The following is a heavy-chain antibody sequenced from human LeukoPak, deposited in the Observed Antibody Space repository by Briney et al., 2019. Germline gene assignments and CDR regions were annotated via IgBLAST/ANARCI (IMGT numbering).Heavy chain of an antibody. D-gene: IGHD6-6*01. J-gene: IGHJ4*02. CDR3: ARADSNIAARRIGFDS. Sequence: GGSLRLSCEASGFTFSSYWMQWVRQAPGKGLEWVSSISASSSYIYYSDSVRGRFTISRDKAASFLYLQMNSLTSEDTSVYYCARADSNIAARRIGFDSWGQGTLVTVSS. V-gene: IGHV3-21*06. CDR1: GFTFSSYW. CDR2: ISASSSYI.